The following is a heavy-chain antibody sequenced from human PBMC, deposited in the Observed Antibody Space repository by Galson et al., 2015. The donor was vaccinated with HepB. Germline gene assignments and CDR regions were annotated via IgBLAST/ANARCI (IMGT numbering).Heavy chain of an antibody. D-gene: IGHD2-2*01. V-gene: IGHV3-48*02. CDR1: GFTFSSYS. CDR2: ISSSSSTI. J-gene: IGHJ4*02. Sequence: SLRLSCAASGFTFSSYSMNWVRQAPGKGLEWVSYISSSSSTIYYADSVKGRFTISRDNAKNSLYLQMNSLRDEDTAVYYCARYCSSTSCYGGFDYWGQGTLVTVSS. CDR3: ARYCSSTSCYGGFDY.